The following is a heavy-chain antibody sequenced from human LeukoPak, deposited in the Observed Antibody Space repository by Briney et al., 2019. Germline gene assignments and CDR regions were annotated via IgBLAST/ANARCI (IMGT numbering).Heavy chain of an antibody. J-gene: IGHJ4*02. V-gene: IGHV3-7*01. CDR2: IKQDGSEK. D-gene: IGHD3-10*01. CDR1: GFTFSNYW. Sequence: GGSLRLSCAASGFTFSNYWMNWVRQAPGKGLEWVANIKQDGSEKYYVDSVKGRFTISRDNAKNSLYLQMNSLRAEDTGVYYCARVRSYWGQGTLDTVSS. CDR3: ARVRSY.